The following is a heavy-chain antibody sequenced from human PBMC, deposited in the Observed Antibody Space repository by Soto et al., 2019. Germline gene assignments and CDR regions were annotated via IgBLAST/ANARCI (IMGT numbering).Heavy chain of an antibody. V-gene: IGHV4-30-2*01. CDR2: IYHSGST. CDR3: ARVPGP. CDR1: GGSISSGGYS. Sequence: QLQLQESGAGLVKPSQTLSLTCAVSGGSISSGGYSWSWIRQPPGKGLEGVGNIYHSGSTYYNPSLKGRVTIPVDRSKNQFSLKLSSVTAADTAVYYCARVPGPWGQGTLVTVSS. J-gene: IGHJ5*02.